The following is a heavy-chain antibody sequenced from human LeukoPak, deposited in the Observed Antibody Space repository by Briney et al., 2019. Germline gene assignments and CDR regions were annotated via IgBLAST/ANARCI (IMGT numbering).Heavy chain of an antibody. Sequence: GGSLGLSCAASGFTFSSYAMSWVRQAPGKGLEWVSTISSSGGTTYYADSVKGRFTISRDISKNTLYLQMNSLRVEDTAVYYCAKAGLVRGGALDSWGQGTLVTVSS. CDR1: GFTFSSYA. J-gene: IGHJ4*02. V-gene: IGHV3-23*01. CDR2: ISSSGGTT. D-gene: IGHD4/OR15-4a*01. CDR3: AKAGLVRGGALDS.